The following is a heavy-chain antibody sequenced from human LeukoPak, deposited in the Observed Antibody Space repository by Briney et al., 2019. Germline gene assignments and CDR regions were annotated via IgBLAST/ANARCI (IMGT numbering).Heavy chain of an antibody. D-gene: IGHD1-26*01. Sequence: SETLSLTCTVSGGSIRSYFWDWVRQPAGKGLEWIGRIYTTGATFYNPSLKTRLTMSIDTSKNQFSLRLTSVVAADTAVYYCARQGYTASYYFLDYWSQGTLVTVSS. J-gene: IGHJ4*02. CDR1: GGSIRSYF. V-gene: IGHV4-4*07. CDR3: ARQGYTASYYFLDY. CDR2: IYTTGAT.